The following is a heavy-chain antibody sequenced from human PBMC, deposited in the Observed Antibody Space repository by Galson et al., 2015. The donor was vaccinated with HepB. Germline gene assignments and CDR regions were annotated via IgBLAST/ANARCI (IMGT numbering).Heavy chain of an antibody. CDR1: GFTFSNYG. Sequence: SLRLSCAASGFTFSNYGMSWVRQAPGKGLEWVANINQGGSEKNDVDSVKGRLTISRDNAQNSVYLQMNSLRAEDTAVYYCVRDNPGSITCFGVIDYYYYYLDVWGKGTTVTVYS. V-gene: IGHV3-7*03. CDR3: VRDNPGSITCFGVIDYYYYYLDV. J-gene: IGHJ6*03. CDR2: INQGGSEK. D-gene: IGHD3-3*01.